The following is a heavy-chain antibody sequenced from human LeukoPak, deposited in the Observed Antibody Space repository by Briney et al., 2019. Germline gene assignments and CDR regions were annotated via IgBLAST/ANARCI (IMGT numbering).Heavy chain of an antibody. V-gene: IGHV3-23*01. CDR3: AKYYYYDSSGYYCPFDI. CDR1: GFTFSNYA. D-gene: IGHD3-22*01. J-gene: IGHJ3*02. CDR2: ISGSGGST. Sequence: GGSLRLSCAASGFTFSNYAMSWVRQAPGKGLEWVSAISGSGGSTYYADSVKGRFTISRDNSKNTLYLQMNSLRAEDTAVYYCAKYYYYDSSGYYCPFDIWGQGTMVTVSS.